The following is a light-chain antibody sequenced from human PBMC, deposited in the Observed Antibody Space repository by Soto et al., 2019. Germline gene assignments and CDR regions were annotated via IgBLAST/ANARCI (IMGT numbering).Light chain of an antibody. CDR2: EAS. Sequence: DIQMTQSQSSVSASVGDRVTITCRASQGITNRLAWYQQKPGKAPKLLIYEASSLQSGVPSRISGSGSGTDFTLTISSLQPEDFATYYCQQANSFPIPFGQGTRLEIK. V-gene: IGKV1D-12*01. J-gene: IGKJ5*01. CDR1: QGITNR. CDR3: QQANSFPIP.